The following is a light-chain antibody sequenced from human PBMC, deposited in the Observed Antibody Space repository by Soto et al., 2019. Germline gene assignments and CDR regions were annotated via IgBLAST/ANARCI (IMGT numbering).Light chain of an antibody. CDR3: CSYAGSYTVV. CDR2: DVS. CDR1: SSDVDGYNY. V-gene: IGLV2-11*01. Sequence: QSALTQPRSVSGSPGQSVTISCTGTSSDVDGYNYVSWYQHHPGKAPKLMIYDVSKGPSGVPDRFSGSKSGNTASLTISGLQAEDEADYYCCSYAGSYTVVFGGGTKLTVL. J-gene: IGLJ2*01.